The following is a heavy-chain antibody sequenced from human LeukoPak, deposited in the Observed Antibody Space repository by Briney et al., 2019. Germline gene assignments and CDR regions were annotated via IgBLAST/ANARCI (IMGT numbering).Heavy chain of an antibody. Sequence: SETLSLTCTVSGGSISSSSYYWGWIRQPPGKGLEWIGEINHSGSTNYNPSLKSRVTISADTSKNQFSLKLSSVTAADTAVYYCSRVEMATSRRAAFDYWGQGTLVTVSS. CDR3: SRVEMATSRRAAFDY. D-gene: IGHD5-24*01. V-gene: IGHV4-39*07. CDR1: GGSISSSSYY. J-gene: IGHJ4*02. CDR2: INHSGST.